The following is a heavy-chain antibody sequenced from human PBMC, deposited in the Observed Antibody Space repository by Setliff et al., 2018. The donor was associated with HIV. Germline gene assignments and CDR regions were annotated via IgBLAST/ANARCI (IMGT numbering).Heavy chain of an antibody. J-gene: IGHJ3*01. V-gene: IGHV1-2*02. CDR1: GYTFTGYY. Sequence: GASVKVSCKASGYTFTGYYMHWVRQAPGQGLEWMGWINPNSGGTNYAQKFQGRVTMTRDTSISTAHMELSRVKSDDTAVYYCARGSGYTRSWVPGGSWGQGTMVTV. CDR3: ARGSGYTRSWVPGGS. D-gene: IGHD6-13*01. CDR2: INPNSGGT.